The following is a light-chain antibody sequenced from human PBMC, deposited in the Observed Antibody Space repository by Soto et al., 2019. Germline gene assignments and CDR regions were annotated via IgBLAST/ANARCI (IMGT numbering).Light chain of an antibody. J-gene: IGKJ1*01. CDR1: QSISTS. V-gene: IGKV1-39*01. CDR3: KESHSFLRGT. CDR2: GAS. Sequence: DIQMTHSPSSLSASVGDRVTITCRTSQSISTSLNWYQRKPGKAPKILIYGASSLHNGVPSRFSGGGYGTDFTLTISSLQLEDFTTYYCKESHSFLRGTFAPGAKV.